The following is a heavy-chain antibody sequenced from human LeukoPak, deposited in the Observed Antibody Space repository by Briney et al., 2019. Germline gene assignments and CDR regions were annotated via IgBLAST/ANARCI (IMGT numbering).Heavy chain of an antibody. CDR2: ISTGSSTI. D-gene: IGHD5-18*01. CDR1: GFTFSTYS. J-gene: IGHJ4*02. CDR3: ARVAEIQLWLRSAFDY. Sequence: GGSVRLSCAASGFTFSTYSMNWVRQAPGKGLEWVSFISTGSSTIYYADSVKGRFTISRDNAKNSLYLQMNSLRDEDTAVYYCARVAEIQLWLRSAFDYWGQGTLVTLSS. V-gene: IGHV3-48*02.